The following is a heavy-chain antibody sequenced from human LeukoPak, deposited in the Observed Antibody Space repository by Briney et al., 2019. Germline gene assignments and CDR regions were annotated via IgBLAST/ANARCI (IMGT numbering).Heavy chain of an antibody. V-gene: IGHV3-7*05. CDR1: GFTFSSYW. Sequence: GGSLRLSCAASGFTFSSYWMSWVRQAPGKGLEWVANIKHDGLEKFYMDSVEGRFTISRDNAKNSLYLQMNSLRAEDTAVYYCASKSLYYYDSSGLHYGMDVWGQGTTVTVSS. CDR2: IKHDGLEK. J-gene: IGHJ6*02. CDR3: ASKSLYYYDSSGLHYGMDV. D-gene: IGHD3-22*01.